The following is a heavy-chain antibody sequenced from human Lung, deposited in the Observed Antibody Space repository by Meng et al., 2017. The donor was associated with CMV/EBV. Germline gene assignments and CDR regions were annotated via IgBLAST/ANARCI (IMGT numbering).Heavy chain of an antibody. J-gene: IGHJ6*02. CDR2: MNANSGNT. D-gene: IGHD6-13*01. V-gene: IGHV1-8*02. CDR3: ARTQIAVEAGGTKTKYYYYGWDV. Sequence: SVXVSCXXSGYTFSTFDINWVRLATGQGLEWMGWMNANSGNTGYAQKFQGRVSMTRDTSTNTAYMQLSSLRSDDTAVYFCARTQIAVEAGGTKTKYYYYGWDVGGQGTXVTVSS. CDR1: GYTFSTFD.